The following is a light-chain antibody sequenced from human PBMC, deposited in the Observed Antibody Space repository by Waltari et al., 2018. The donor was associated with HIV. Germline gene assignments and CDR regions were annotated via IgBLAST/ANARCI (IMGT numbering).Light chain of an antibody. J-gene: IGKJ4*01. V-gene: IGKV2-28*01. CDR3: MQALQTPLT. Sequence: DIVMTQSPLSLPVTPGEPASTSCRSSQSLLHSNGYNYLDWYLQKPGQSPQLLIYLGSERASVVPDRFSGSGSGTDVTLKISRVEAEDVGVYYCMQALQTPLTFGGGTKVEIK. CDR2: LGS. CDR1: QSLLHSNGYNY.